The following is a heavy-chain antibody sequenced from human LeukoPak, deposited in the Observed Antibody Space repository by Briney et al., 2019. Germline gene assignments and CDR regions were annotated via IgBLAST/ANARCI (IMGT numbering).Heavy chain of an antibody. CDR1: GFTFSSYS. CDR2: IYDDVSST. CDR3: ATSIAAAGTLDY. Sequence: GGSLRLSCAASGFTFSSYSMNWVRQAPGKGLVWVSRIYDDVSSTYYADSVKGRFTISRDDAKNTLYLQMNSLRAEDTAVYYCATSIAAAGTLDYWGQGILVTVSS. J-gene: IGHJ4*02. D-gene: IGHD6-13*01. V-gene: IGHV3-74*01.